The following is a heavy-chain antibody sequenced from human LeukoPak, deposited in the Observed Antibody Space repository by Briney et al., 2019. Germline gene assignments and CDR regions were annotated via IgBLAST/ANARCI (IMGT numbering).Heavy chain of an antibody. CDR1: GYTFTGYY. CDR3: ARALNYYYYYMDV. Sequence: ASVKVSCKASGYTFTGYYMHWVRQAPGQGLEWMGWINPNSGGTNYAQKFQGRVTMTRDMSISTAYMELSRLRSDDTAVYYCARALNYYYYYMDVWGKGTTVTVSS. J-gene: IGHJ6*03. V-gene: IGHV1-2*02. CDR2: INPNSGGT.